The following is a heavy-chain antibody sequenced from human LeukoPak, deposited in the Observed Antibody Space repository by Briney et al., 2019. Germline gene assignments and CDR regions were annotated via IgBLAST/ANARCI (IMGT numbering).Heavy chain of an antibody. CDR2: INHSGNI. D-gene: IGHD5-12*01. J-gene: IGHJ4*02. CDR1: GGSFSDYY. V-gene: IGHV4-34*01. Sequence: PSETLSLTCAVYGGSFSDYYWSWIRQSPGEGLVWIGEINHSGNINVNPSLKSRVTISIDTSKNQLSLKVIYVTAADTALYYCARGGRGWIRSPDFWGQGTLVTVSS. CDR3: ARGGRGWIRSPDF.